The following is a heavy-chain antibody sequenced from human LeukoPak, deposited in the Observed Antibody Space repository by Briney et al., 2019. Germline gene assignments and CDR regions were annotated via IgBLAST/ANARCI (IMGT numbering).Heavy chain of an antibody. Sequence: GGSLRLSCAASGFIFSDYYMSWIRQAPGKGLEWVSAISGSGGSTYYADSVKGRFTISRDNSKNTLYLQMNSLRAEDTAVYYCAKRVDITMVRGVIIGNYYGMDVWGQGTTVTVSS. CDR3: AKRVDITMVRGVIIGNYYGMDV. V-gene: IGHV3-23*01. CDR1: GFIFSDYY. CDR2: ISGSGGST. D-gene: IGHD3-10*01. J-gene: IGHJ6*02.